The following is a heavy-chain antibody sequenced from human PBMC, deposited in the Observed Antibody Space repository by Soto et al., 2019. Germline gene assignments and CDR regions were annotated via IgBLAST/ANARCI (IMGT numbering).Heavy chain of an antibody. D-gene: IGHD1-26*01. CDR1: GGTFSSYT. V-gene: IGHV1-69*02. J-gene: IGHJ4*02. Sequence: QVQLVQSGAEVKKPGSSVKVSCKASGGTFSSYTISWVRQAPGQGLEWMGRIIPILGIANYAQKFQGRVTITGDKSTSTAYMALSSLRSEDTAVYYCARSGESGSYYESNDYWGQGTLVTVSS. CDR3: ARSGESGSYYESNDY. CDR2: IIPILGIA.